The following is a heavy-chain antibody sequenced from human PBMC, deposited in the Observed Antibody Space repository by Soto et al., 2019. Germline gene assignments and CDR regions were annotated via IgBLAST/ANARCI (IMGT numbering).Heavy chain of an antibody. J-gene: IGHJ2*01. CDR2: IYSGGTT. D-gene: IGHD4-17*01. CDR3: ARVDYGDYGWYFDL. V-gene: IGHV3-53*01. Sequence: EVQLVESGGGLIQPGGSLRLSCAASGFTVTNKYMTWVRQATGKGLEWVSIIYSGGTTSYADSVKGRFTISRDNSKDILYLQMNSLRAEDTAVYYCARVDYGDYGWYFDLWSRGTLVTVSS. CDR1: GFTVTNKY.